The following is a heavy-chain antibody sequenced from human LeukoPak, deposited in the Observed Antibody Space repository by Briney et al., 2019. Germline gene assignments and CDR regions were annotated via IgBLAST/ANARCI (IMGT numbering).Heavy chain of an antibody. CDR2: INHSGST. Sequence: PSETLSLTCAVYGGSFSGYYWSWIRQPPGKGLEWIGEINHSGSTNYNPSLKSRVTISVDTSKNQFSLKLSSVTAADTAVYYCAREGGGGIDYWGQGTLVTVSS. V-gene: IGHV4-34*01. D-gene: IGHD2-15*01. CDR3: AREGGGGIDY. CDR1: GGSFSGYY. J-gene: IGHJ4*02.